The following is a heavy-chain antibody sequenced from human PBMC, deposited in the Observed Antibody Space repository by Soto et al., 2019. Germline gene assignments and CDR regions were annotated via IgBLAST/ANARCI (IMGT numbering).Heavy chain of an antibody. D-gene: IGHD3-10*01. V-gene: IGHV4-39*01. CDR3: ARLTRGYYGSGSYYYYYYMDV. Sequence: QLQLQESGPRLVKPSETLSLTCTVSGGSISSSSYYWGWIRQPPGKGLEWIGSIYYSGSTYYNPSLKSRVTISVDTSKNQFSLKLSSVTAADTAVYYCARLTRGYYGSGSYYYYYYMDVWGKGTTVTVSS. J-gene: IGHJ6*03. CDR2: IYYSGST. CDR1: GGSISSSSYY.